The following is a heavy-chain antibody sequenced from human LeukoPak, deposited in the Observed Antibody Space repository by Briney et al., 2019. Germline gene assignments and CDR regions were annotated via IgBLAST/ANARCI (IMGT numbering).Heavy chain of an antibody. CDR2: IIPIFGTA. V-gene: IGHV1-69*05. CDR1: GGTFSSYA. Sequence: SVKVSCKASGGTFSSYAISWARQAPGQGLEWMGRIIPIFGTANYAQKFQGRVTITTDESTSTAYMELSSLRSEDTAVYYCADGSSGYFDYWGQGTLVTVSS. J-gene: IGHJ4*02. CDR3: ADGSSGYFDY. D-gene: IGHD3-10*01.